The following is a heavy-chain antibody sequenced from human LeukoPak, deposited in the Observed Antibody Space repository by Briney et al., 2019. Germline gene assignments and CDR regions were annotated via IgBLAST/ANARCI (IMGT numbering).Heavy chain of an antibody. CDR3: ARLKGYYDFWSGPVDY. V-gene: IGHV3-20*04. D-gene: IGHD3-3*01. CDR1: GFTFDDYG. CDR2: INWNGGST. Sequence: GWSLRLSCAASGFTFDDYGMSWVRQAPGKGLEWVSGINWNGGSTGYADSVKGRFTISRDNAKNSLYLQMNSLRAEDTALYYCARLKGYYDFWSGPVDYWGQGTLVTVSS. J-gene: IGHJ4*02.